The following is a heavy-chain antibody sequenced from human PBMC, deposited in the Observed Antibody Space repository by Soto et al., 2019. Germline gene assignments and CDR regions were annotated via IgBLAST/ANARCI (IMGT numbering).Heavy chain of an antibody. CDR2: ISGSGGST. CDR1: VFTFISYA. J-gene: IGHJ6*02. V-gene: IGHV3-23*01. CDR3: AKDPFRGTVAGTHYYYGMDV. Sequence: PGWSLRLSCASSVFTFISYAMSWVRQAPGKGLEWVSAISGSGGSTYYADSVKGRFTISRDNSKSTLYLQMNSLRAEDTAVYYCAKDPFRGTVAGTHYYYGMDVWGQGTTVTVSS. D-gene: IGHD6-19*01.